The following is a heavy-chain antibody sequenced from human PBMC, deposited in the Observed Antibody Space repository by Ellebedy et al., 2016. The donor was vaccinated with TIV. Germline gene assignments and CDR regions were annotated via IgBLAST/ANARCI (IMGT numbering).Heavy chain of an antibody. CDR2: ISHSGSA. J-gene: IGHJ4*02. CDR3: ATVVVTKSVDY. D-gene: IGHD4-23*01. Sequence: SETLSLXCTVYGVSLSDYYWTWIRQPPGKGLEWIGEISHSGSASYNPSLKSRVTISLDTSKNQFSLKLNSVTTADTAVYFCATVVVTKSVDYWGQGILVTVSS. CDR1: GVSLSDYY. V-gene: IGHV4-34*01.